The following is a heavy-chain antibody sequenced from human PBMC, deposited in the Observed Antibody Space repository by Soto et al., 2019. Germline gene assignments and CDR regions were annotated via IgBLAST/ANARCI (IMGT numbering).Heavy chain of an antibody. Sequence: EVRLLESGGGLVQPGGSLRLSCAASGFTFKNYAMTWVRQAPGKGLQWVSAISGSGKTTYYADSVKGRFTISRDTSKNTLYLQMSSLRAEDTAVYYCAKDFGDGVYYHYGLEVWGHLTTVTVSS. CDR2: ISGSGKTT. J-gene: IGHJ6*02. D-gene: IGHD4-17*01. V-gene: IGHV3-23*01. CDR3: AKDFGDGVYYHYGLEV. CDR1: GFTFKNYA.